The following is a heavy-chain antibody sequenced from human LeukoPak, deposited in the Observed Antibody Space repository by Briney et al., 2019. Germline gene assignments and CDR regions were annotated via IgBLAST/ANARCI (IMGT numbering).Heavy chain of an antibody. J-gene: IGHJ4*02. CDR3: AKVDFDWLLPYYFDY. V-gene: IGHV3-23*01. CDR2: ISGSGGST. Sequence: GGSLRLSCAASGFTFSSYAMSWVRQAPGKGLEWVSAISGSGGSTYYADSVKGRFTIPRDNSKNTLYLQMNSLRAEDTAVYYCAKVDFDWLLPYYFDYWGQGTLVTVSS. D-gene: IGHD3-9*01. CDR1: GFTFSSYA.